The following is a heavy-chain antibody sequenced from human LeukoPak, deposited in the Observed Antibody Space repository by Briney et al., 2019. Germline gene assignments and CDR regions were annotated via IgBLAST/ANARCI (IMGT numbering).Heavy chain of an antibody. CDR1: GGSISSGSYY. V-gene: IGHV4-61*02. D-gene: IGHD3-10*01. CDR3: ARDPEMVRGLMVDY. J-gene: IGHJ4*02. Sequence: SETLSLTCTVSGGSISSGSYYWSWIRQPAGKGLEWIGRIYTSGSTNYNPSLKSRVTISVDTSKNQFSLKLSSVTAADTAVYYCARDPEMVRGLMVDYWGQGTLVTVSS. CDR2: IYTSGST.